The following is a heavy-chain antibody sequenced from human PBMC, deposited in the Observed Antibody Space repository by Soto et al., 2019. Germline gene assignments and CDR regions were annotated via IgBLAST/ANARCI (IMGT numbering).Heavy chain of an antibody. V-gene: IGHV4-4*07. CDR2: IYATGTT. Sequence: PSETLSLTCTVSGASISGFYWSWIRKSAGKGLEWIGRIYATGTTDYNPSLKSRVMMSVDPSKKQFSLKLRSVTAADTAVYYCVRDGTKTLRDWFDPWGQG. J-gene: IGHJ5*02. CDR3: VRDGTKTLRDWFDP. D-gene: IGHD1-1*01. CDR1: GASISGFY.